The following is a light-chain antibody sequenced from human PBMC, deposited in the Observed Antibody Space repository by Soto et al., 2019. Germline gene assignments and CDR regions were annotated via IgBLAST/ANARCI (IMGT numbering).Light chain of an antibody. J-gene: IGKJ1*01. CDR3: QQYYDSPWT. CDR1: QSVFYGSNNKNY. V-gene: IGKV4-1*01. CDR2: WAS. Sequence: DIVMTQSPDFLAVSLGERATINCKSSQSVFYGSNNKNYLAWYQQKLGQPPKLLIYWASTRESGVPDRFSGSGSGPDFSLTISSLQAEDVAVYYCQQYYDSPWTFGQGTKVEIK.